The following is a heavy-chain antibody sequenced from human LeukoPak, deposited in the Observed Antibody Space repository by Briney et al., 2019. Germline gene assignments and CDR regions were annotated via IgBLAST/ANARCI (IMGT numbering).Heavy chain of an antibody. Sequence: QTGGSLRLSCAASGFTFSNYAMNWVRSAPGKGLEWVSAISGGNTYYADSVKGRFTTSRDNSKNTLYLRLNSLRADDTAVYFCARTPYLYFGSGSFQFDYWGQGTLVTVS. D-gene: IGHD3-10*01. CDR1: GFTFSNYA. CDR3: ARTPYLYFGSGSFQFDY. V-gene: IGHV3-23*01. J-gene: IGHJ4*02. CDR2: ISGGNT.